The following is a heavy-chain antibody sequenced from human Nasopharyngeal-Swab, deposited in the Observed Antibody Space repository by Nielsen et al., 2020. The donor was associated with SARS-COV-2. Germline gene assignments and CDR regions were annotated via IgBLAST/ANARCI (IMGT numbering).Heavy chain of an antibody. V-gene: IGHV1-8*01. CDR1: GYTFTSYD. Sequence: ASVKVSCKASGYTFTSYDIHWVRQATGQGLEWMGWMNPNSGNTGYAQKFQGRVTMTRNTSISTAYMELSSMRSEDTAVYYCARDCTNGVCLYYYYGMDVWGQGTTVTVSS. CDR3: ARDCTNGVCLYYYYGMDV. D-gene: IGHD2-8*01. CDR2: MNPNSGNT. J-gene: IGHJ6*02.